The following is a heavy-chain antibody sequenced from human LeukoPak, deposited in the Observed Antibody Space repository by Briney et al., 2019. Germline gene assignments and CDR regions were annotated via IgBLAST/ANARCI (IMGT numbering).Heavy chain of an antibody. CDR2: INPNSGGT. V-gene: IGHV1-2*02. J-gene: IGHJ4*02. D-gene: IGHD3-10*01. Sequence: ASVKVSCKASGYTFTAYYMHWVRQAPGQGLEWMGWINPNSGGTNSSQKFQDRVTLTRDTSIGTAYMELSSLRSDDTAVYYCARAYGSGSSYHPDYWGQGTLVTVSS. CDR3: ARAYGSGSSYHPDY. CDR1: GYTFTAYY.